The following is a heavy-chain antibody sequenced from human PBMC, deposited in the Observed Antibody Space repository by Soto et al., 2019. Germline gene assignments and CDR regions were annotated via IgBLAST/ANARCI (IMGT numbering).Heavy chain of an antibody. CDR1: NFTFSIYT. J-gene: IGHJ6*02. D-gene: IGHD1-1*01. Sequence: GGSLRLACAASNFTFSIYTMNWVRQAPGKGPEWVSSIVSVGDQIYYADSVKGRFTISRDSANHSLYLQMNSLRAEDTAVYYCHLWAWTVTTNYHYGADAWGPGTTVTVS. CDR3: HLWAWTVTTNYHYGADA. V-gene: IGHV3-21*01. CDR2: IVSVGDQI.